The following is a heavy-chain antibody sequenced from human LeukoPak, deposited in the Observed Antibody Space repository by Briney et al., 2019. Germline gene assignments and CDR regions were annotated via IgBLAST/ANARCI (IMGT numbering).Heavy chain of an antibody. Sequence: GGSLRLSCAASGFTLTDHYMSWVRQAPGKGLEWVSYISSSGDIIYYADSVKGRFTSSRDNAKNSLYLQMNSLRAEDTAVYYCARGSFGACSSTSCYTGFDYWGQGTLVTVSS. D-gene: IGHD2-2*02. CDR2: ISSSGDII. CDR3: ARGSFGACSSTSCYTGFDY. V-gene: IGHV3-11*04. CDR1: GFTLTDHY. J-gene: IGHJ4*02.